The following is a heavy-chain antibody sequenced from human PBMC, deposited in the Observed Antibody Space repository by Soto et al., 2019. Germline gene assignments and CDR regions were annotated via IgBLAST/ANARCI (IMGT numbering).Heavy chain of an antibody. CDR1: GFTFTSYT. CDR2: ISFDGSNK. CDR3: AKVVPPYDISGYYFDY. V-gene: IGHV3-30-3*01. Sequence: PGGSLRLSCAASGFTFTSYTIHWVRQAPGKGLEWVAVISFDGSNKYYADSVKGRFTISRDNAKNSLYLQMNSLRAEDTALYYCAKVVPPYDISGYYFDYWGQGTLVTVTS. J-gene: IGHJ4*02. D-gene: IGHD3-22*01.